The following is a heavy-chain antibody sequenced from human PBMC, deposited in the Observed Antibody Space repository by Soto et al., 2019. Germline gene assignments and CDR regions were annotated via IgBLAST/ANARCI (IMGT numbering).Heavy chain of an antibody. CDR2: IYYSGST. Sequence: TSETLSLTCTVSGGSISSGGYYWSWIRQHPGKGLEWIGYIYYSGSTYYNPSLKSRVTISVDTSKNQFSLKLSSVTAADTAVYYCARDVGKLRGYSYGYFDYWGQGTLVTVSS. CDR3: ARDVGKLRGYSYGYFDY. V-gene: IGHV4-31*03. J-gene: IGHJ4*02. D-gene: IGHD5-18*01. CDR1: GGSISSGGYY.